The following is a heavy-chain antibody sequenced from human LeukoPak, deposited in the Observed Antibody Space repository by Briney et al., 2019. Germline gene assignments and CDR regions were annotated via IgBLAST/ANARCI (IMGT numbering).Heavy chain of an antibody. CDR2: IKLDGSEK. D-gene: IGHD3/OR15-3a*01. J-gene: IGHJ4*02. CDR1: GFTFGKYW. V-gene: IGHV3-7*03. Sequence: EGSLRLSCVASGFTFGKYWMSWVRQAPGKGLEWVANIKLDGSEKNYVDSVKGRFTISRDNTKNSLYLQMNSLRAEDTAVFYCARDQYDTWSRRGNFDSWGQGTLVIVSS. CDR3: ARDQYDTWSRRGNFDS.